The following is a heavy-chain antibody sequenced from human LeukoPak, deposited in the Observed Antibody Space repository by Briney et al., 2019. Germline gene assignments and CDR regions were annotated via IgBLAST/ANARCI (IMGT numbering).Heavy chain of an antibody. CDR1: GFSFNYAW. CDR3: TTDYYDSSAYPLNFDY. V-gene: IGHV3-15*01. Sequence: PGGSLRLSCAASGFSFNYAWMSWVRQAPGKGLEWVGRIRSKTDGGTTDYAAPVKGRFTISRDDSKNTLYLQMSSLKTEDTAVYYCTTDYYDSSAYPLNFDYWGQGTLVTVSS. D-gene: IGHD3-22*01. J-gene: IGHJ4*02. CDR2: IRSKTDGGTT.